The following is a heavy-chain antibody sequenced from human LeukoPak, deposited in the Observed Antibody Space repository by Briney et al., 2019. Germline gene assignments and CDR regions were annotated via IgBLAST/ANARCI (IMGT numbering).Heavy chain of an antibody. CDR3: ARGRWDAFDI. CDR2: ISSSGSTI. D-gene: IGHD4-23*01. V-gene: IGHV3-48*03. J-gene: IGHJ3*02. Sequence: GGSLRLSCAASGFTFSSYEMTWVRQAPGKGLEWVSYISSSGSTIYYADSVKGRFTISRDNAKNSLYLQMNSLRAEDTAVYYCARGRWDAFDIWGQGTMATVSS. CDR1: GFTFSSYE.